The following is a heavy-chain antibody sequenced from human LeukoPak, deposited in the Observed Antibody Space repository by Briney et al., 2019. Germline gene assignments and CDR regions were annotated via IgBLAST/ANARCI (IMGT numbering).Heavy chain of an antibody. CDR1: GFTFSSYA. CDR2: ISYDGSNK. Sequence: PGGSLRLSCAASGFTFSSYAMHWVRQAPGKGLEWVAVISYDGSNKYYADSVKGRFTISRDDSKNTLYLQMNSLRAEDTAVYYCARDPYYDSSGYHDYWGQGTLVTVSS. V-gene: IGHV3-30-3*01. CDR3: ARDPYYDSSGYHDY. D-gene: IGHD3-22*01. J-gene: IGHJ4*02.